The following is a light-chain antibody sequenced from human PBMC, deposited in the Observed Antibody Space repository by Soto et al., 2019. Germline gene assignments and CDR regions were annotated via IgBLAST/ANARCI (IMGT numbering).Light chain of an antibody. CDR3: QSYDTPVYV. J-gene: IGLJ1*01. V-gene: IGLV1-40*01. CDR2: GNS. CDR1: SSNIGAGYD. Sequence: QSVLTQPPSVSGAPGQRVTISCTGSSSNIGAGYDVHWYQQLPGAAPKLLIYGNSNRPSGVPDRFSGSRSGTSASLAITGLQPEDEADYYCQSYDTPVYVFGGGTKLT.